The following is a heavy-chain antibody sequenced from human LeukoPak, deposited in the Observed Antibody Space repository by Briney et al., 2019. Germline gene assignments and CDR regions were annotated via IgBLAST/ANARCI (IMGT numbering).Heavy chain of an antibody. V-gene: IGHV1-2*02. D-gene: IGHD3-3*01. CDR3: ARGGTPYFWSGYYFDY. CDR2: INPNSGGT. Sequence: GASVKVSCKASGYTFTGYYMHWVRQAPGQGLEWMGWINPNSGGTNYAQKFQGRVTMTKDTSISTAYMELSRLRSDDTAVYYCARGGTPYFWSGYYFDYWGQGTLVTVSS. CDR1: GYTFTGYY. J-gene: IGHJ4*02.